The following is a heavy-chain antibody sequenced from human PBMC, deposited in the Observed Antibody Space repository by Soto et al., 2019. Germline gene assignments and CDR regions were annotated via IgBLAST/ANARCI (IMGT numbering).Heavy chain of an antibody. V-gene: IGHV1-46*01. CDR2: INPSGGST. CDR1: GYTLTSYY. Sequence: ASVTVSCTASGYTLTSYYMHWVRQAKRQGLEWMGIINPSGGSTSYAQKFQGRVTMTRDTSTSTVYMELSSLRSEDTAVYYCATDVARRQLVSGMDVWGQGTTVTVSS. J-gene: IGHJ6*02. CDR3: ATDVARRQLVSGMDV. D-gene: IGHD6-13*01.